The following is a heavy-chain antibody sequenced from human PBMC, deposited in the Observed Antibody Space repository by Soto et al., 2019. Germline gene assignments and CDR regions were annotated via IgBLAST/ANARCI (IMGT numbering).Heavy chain of an antibody. V-gene: IGHV1-69*06. CDR1: GGTFSSYA. CDR2: IIPIFGTA. Sequence: QVQLVQSGAEVKKPGSSVKVSCKASGGTFSSYAISWVRQAPRKGLEWMRGIIPIFGTANYAQKFQGRVTISADKSTSPAYVELSSLRSEDTAVYYCAGDVGATVGGTMSWFDPWCQGTLVTVS. D-gene: IGHD1-26*01. CDR3: AGDVGATVGGTMSWFDP. J-gene: IGHJ5*02.